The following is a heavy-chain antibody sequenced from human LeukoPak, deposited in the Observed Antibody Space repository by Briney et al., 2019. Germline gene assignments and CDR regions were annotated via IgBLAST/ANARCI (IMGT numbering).Heavy chain of an antibody. V-gene: IGHV3-20*04. J-gene: IGHJ3*02. Sequence: GGSLRLSCAASGFTFDDYGMSWVRQAPGKGLEWVSGINWNGGSTGYADSVKGRFTISRDNAKNSLYLQMNSLRAEDTALYYCARDHYDSSGYASAFDIWGQGTMVTVSS. CDR1: GFTFDDYG. CDR2: INWNGGST. D-gene: IGHD3-22*01. CDR3: ARDHYDSSGYASAFDI.